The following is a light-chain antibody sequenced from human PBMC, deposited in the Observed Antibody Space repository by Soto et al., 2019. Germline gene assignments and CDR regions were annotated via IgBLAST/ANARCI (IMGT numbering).Light chain of an antibody. CDR2: AAS. Sequence: DIQMTQSPSSLSAPVGDRVTITCRASQGINNYLAWYQQKPGKVPKLLISAASTLQSGVPSRFSGSGSGTDFTLTINRLQPEDVATYYCQKYGSAPFTFGPGTKVDIK. V-gene: IGKV1-27*01. CDR3: QKYGSAPFT. CDR1: QGINNY. J-gene: IGKJ3*01.